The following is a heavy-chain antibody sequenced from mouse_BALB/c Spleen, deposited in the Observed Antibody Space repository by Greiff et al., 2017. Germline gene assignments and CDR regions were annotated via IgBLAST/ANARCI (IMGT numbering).Heavy chain of an antibody. CDR1: GFTFSSYA. Sequence: EVKLVESGGGLVKPGGSLKLSCAASGFTFSSYAMHWVRQTPEKGLEWVASISSGGSTYYPDSVMGRCTISSNNARNILYLQMSSLRSEDTTMYYCGGQGYDQAWFDYWGQGTPVTVSA. CDR2: ISSGGST. J-gene: IGHJ3*01. D-gene: IGHD2-2*01. V-gene: IGHV5-6-5*01. CDR3: GGQGYDQAWFDY.